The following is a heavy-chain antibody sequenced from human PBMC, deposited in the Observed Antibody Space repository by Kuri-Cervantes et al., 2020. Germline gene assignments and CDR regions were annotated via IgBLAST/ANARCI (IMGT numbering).Heavy chain of an antibody. J-gene: IGHJ4*02. CDR1: GFTFSNYA. V-gene: IGHV3-23*01. CDR2: ISGSGGST. D-gene: IGHD3-10*01. CDR3: ARDPWVITMVQGDYYFDY. Sequence: GGSLRLSCAASGFTFSNYAMSWVRQAPGKGLEWVSAISGSGGSTYYADSVKGRFTISRDNSKNTLYLQMNSLRAEDTAVYYCARDPWVITMVQGDYYFDYWGQGTLVTVSS.